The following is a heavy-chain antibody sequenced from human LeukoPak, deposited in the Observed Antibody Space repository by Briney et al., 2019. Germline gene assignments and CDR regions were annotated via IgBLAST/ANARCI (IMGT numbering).Heavy chain of an antibody. D-gene: IGHD4-23*01. CDR3: ARAKVGPDDNWFDP. CDR2: IYYSGST. CDR1: GGSIGSYY. V-gene: IGHV4-59*01. Sequence: PSETLSLTCTVSGGSIGSYYWSWIRQPPGKGLEWIGYIYYSGSTNYNPSLKSRVTISVDTSKNQFSLKLSSVTAADTAVYYCARAKVGPDDNWFDPWGQGTLVTVSS. J-gene: IGHJ5*02.